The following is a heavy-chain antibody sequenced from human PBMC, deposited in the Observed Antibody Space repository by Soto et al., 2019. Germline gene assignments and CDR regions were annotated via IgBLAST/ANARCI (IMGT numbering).Heavy chain of an antibody. CDR2: TYYKSKWFN. CDR1: GDSVSSNSAA. D-gene: IGHD3-16*02. CDR3: ARRDYDYVWGSYRQYYGMDV. J-gene: IGHJ6*02. Sequence: SQTLSLTCAISGDSVSSNSAAWNWIRQSPSRGLEWLGRTYYKSKWFNNYAVSVKSRITINPDTSQNQFSLKLSSVTAADTAVYYCARRDYDYVWGSYRQYYGMDVWGQGTTVTVSS. V-gene: IGHV6-1*01.